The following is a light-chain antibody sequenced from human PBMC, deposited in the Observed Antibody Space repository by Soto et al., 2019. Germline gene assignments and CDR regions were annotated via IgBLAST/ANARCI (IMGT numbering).Light chain of an antibody. CDR3: MQATQSRS. J-gene: IGKJ5*01. Sequence: VLTQTPLSSPVTLGQPASISCRSSQSLVYSDGNSYLSWLQQRPGQPLRLLIYQVSERFSGXPXXFSGSGAGTDFTLKISRVEPEDVGVYYCMQATQSRSFGQGTRLEIK. CDR1: QSLVYSDGNSY. V-gene: IGKV2-24*01. CDR2: QVS.